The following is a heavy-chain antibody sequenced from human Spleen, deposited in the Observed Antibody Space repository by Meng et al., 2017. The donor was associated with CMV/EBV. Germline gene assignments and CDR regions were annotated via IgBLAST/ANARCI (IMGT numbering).Heavy chain of an antibody. CDR1: GASITSSSYY. Sequence: SETLSLTCTVSGASITSSSYYWGWIRQAPGKGLEWIGSIDYSGSTYYKSSLKRRVTISIDTSKNQFSLKVRSVTAADTAMYYCARYDFWSGYLFDPWGQGTLVTVSS. D-gene: IGHD3-3*01. CDR3: ARYDFWSGYLFDP. J-gene: IGHJ5*02. CDR2: IDYSGST. V-gene: IGHV4-39*07.